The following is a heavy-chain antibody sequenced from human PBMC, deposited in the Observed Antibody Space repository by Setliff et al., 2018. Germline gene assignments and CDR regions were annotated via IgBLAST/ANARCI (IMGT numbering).Heavy chain of an antibody. Sequence: GGSLRLSCAASGFTFSTHSMNWVRQAPGKGLEWVSGISWDSGSIGYAASVKGRFTISRDNAKSSVYLQMNSLRPEDTALYYCVKDSAPVAGPFDFWGQGTLVTVSS. J-gene: IGHJ4*02. CDR2: ISWDSGSI. CDR1: GFTFSTHS. D-gene: IGHD6-19*01. V-gene: IGHV3-9*01. CDR3: VKDSAPVAGPFDF.